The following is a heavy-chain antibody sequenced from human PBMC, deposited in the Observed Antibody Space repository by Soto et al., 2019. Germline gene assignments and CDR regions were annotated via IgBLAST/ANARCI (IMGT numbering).Heavy chain of an antibody. CDR3: AREFDTSGWPSGMQHDRFDP. Sequence: SETRSLTCYVSGDYISSGGSYWSWIRHSPGKGLEGIGNIYYSGSTYYNPSLTSRLSMSVDTSKNQFSLQLGSVTAADTAVYYCAREFDTSGWPSGMQHDRFDPWGQGTLVTVSS. CDR2: IYYSGST. J-gene: IGHJ5*02. D-gene: IGHD3-22*01. V-gene: IGHV4-31*03. CDR1: GDYISSGGSY.